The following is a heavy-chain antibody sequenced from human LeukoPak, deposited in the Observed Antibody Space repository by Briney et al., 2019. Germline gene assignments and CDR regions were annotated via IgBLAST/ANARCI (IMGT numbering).Heavy chain of an antibody. CDR3: AKGAYYHGSGRYFDY. Sequence: GGSLRLSCAASGFTFSSYAMNWVRQAPGKGLEWVSAISGSGGATYYAASVKGRFTMSRDNSKNTLYLQMNSLRAEDTAVYYCAKGAYYHGSGRYFDYWGQGTLVTVSS. CDR2: ISGSGGAT. CDR1: GFTFSSYA. D-gene: IGHD3-10*01. V-gene: IGHV3-23*01. J-gene: IGHJ4*02.